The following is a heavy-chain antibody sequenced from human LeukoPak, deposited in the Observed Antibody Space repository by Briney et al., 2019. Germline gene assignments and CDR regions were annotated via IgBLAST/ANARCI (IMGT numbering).Heavy chain of an antibody. D-gene: IGHD6-13*01. V-gene: IGHV3-23*01. CDR3: AKESGNSGTWPQNYFDF. CDR2: IGGNGRGT. Sequence: GGSLRLSCAASGFTFSNYAMTWVRQAPGKGLEWFSSIGGNGRGTYYADSVRGRFSISRDNSGNTLFLQMNSLGPEDTALYYCAKESGNSGTWPQNYFDFWGQGSLVTVSS. CDR1: GFTFSNYA. J-gene: IGHJ4*02.